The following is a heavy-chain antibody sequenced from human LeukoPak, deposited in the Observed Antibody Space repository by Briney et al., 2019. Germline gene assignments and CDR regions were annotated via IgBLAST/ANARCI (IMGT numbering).Heavy chain of an antibody. V-gene: IGHV4-59*12. CDR3: ARESKLFFGETR. CDR2: IYYTGST. Sequence: PSETLSLTCSVSDGAIAGYSWSWIRQAPGKGLESIGYIYYTGSTKYNPSLKSRVTISVDMSENQFSLKLSSVTAADTAVYYCARESKLFFGETRWGQGTLVTVSS. CDR1: DGAIAGYS. J-gene: IGHJ4*02. D-gene: IGHD3-10*01.